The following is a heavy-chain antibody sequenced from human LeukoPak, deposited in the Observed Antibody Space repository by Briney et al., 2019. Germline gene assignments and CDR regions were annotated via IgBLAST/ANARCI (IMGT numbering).Heavy chain of an antibody. D-gene: IGHD3-16*02. CDR1: NGSFNYYY. V-gene: IGHV4-4*07. CDR3: ARDHCDDAACYPFDR. Sequence: SSETLSLTCNVSNGSFNYYYWSWIRRPAGKGLEWIGRVYVGGITNYNPSLKSRVSMSLDTSKRQFSLTLKSVTAADTAIYYCARDHCDDAACYPFDRWGQGTLVTVSS. J-gene: IGHJ5*02. CDR2: VYVGGIT.